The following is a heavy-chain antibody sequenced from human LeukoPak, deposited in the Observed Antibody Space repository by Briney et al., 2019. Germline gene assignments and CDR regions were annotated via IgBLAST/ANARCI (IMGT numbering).Heavy chain of an antibody. CDR3: ARDYYDSSGLEGFDP. Sequence: ASVNVSCKASGYTFTSYGISWVRQAPGQGLEWMGWISAYNGNTNYAQKLQGRVTMTTDTSTSTAYMELRSLRSDDTAVYYCARDYYDSSGLEGFDPWGQGTLVTVSS. V-gene: IGHV1-18*01. CDR1: GYTFTSYG. CDR2: ISAYNGNT. J-gene: IGHJ5*02. D-gene: IGHD3-22*01.